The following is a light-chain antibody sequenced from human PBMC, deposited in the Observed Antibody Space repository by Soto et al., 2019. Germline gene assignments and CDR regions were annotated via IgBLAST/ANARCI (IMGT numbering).Light chain of an antibody. V-gene: IGLV3-21*02. J-gene: IGLJ1*01. CDR2: DDS. CDR1: NIGSKS. Sequence: SYERRHPPSVSLAPGHAARITCGGNNIGSKSVHWYQQKPGQAPVLVVYDDSDRPSGIPERFSGSNSGNTATLTISRVEAGDEADYYCQVWDSSSDPFYVFGTGTKVTVL. CDR3: QVWDSSSDPFYV.